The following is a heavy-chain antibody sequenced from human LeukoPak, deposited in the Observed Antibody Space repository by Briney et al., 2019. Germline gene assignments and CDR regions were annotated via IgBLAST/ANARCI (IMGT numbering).Heavy chain of an antibody. CDR2: ISPSGDST. D-gene: IGHD4-17*01. J-gene: IGHJ3*01. CDR1: GFTFRDYA. CDR3: AQDWPSAVTTTPGF. V-gene: IGHV3-23*01. Sequence: GGSLRLSCAASGFTFRDYAISWVRQAPGKGLEWVSSISPSGDSTYYAGSVRGRFTLSRDNSKNTVYFQMNSLRAEDTAIYYCAQDWPSAVTTTPGFWGQGTMVIVSS.